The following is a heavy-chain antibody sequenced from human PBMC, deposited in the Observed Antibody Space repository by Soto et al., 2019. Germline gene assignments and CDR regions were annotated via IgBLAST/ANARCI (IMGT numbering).Heavy chain of an antibody. D-gene: IGHD6-25*01. CDR2: IKPDGSEK. V-gene: IGHV3-7*01. Sequence: EVQLVESGGGLVQPGGSLRLSCEASAFTLSSYWMSWVRQAPGKGLEWVANIKPDGSEKYYVDSVKGRFTISRDNTKNELYLQMSALRPEDTAIYYCARGYEFGFDIWGQGTLVTVSS. CDR1: AFTLSSYW. CDR3: ARGYEFGFDI. J-gene: IGHJ3*02.